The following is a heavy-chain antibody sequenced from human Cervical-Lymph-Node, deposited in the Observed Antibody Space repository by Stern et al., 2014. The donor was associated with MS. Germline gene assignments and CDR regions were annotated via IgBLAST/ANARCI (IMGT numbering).Heavy chain of an antibody. V-gene: IGHV3-30*18. J-gene: IGHJ4*02. CDR1: GFTFSSYG. CDR2: ISYDGSNK. CDR3: AKDSLYCYDSSGYYFDY. D-gene: IGHD3-22*01. Sequence: DQLVESGGGVVQPGRSLRLSCAASGFTFSSYGMHWVSQAPGKGLEWVAVISYDGSNKYYADSVKGRFTISRDNSKNTLYLQMNSLRAEDTAVYYCAKDSLYCYDSSGYYFDYWGQGTLVTVSS.